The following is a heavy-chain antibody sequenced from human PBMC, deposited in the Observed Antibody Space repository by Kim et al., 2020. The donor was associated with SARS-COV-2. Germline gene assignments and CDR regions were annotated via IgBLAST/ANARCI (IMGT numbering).Heavy chain of an antibody. CDR3: ARERDGYNYGTYYFDY. D-gene: IGHD5-12*01. J-gene: IGHJ4*02. Sequence: SPTSRVTISVDTSKNQFSLKLSSVTAADTAVYYCARERDGYNYGTYYFDYWGQGTLVTVSS. V-gene: IGHV4-59*01.